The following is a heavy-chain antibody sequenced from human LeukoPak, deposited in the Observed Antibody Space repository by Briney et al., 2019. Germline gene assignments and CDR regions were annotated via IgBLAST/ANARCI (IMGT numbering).Heavy chain of an antibody. Sequence: GGSLRLSCAASGFTFSNYAMSWVRQAPGKGLEWVSGISTSGVSTYYAGSVKGQFTISRDNSKNTLYLQMNSLRAEDTAVYFCAKGSQRLHTFDIWGQGTMVTVSS. CDR3: AKGSQRLHTFDI. CDR2: ISTSGVST. J-gene: IGHJ3*02. D-gene: IGHD5-18*01. V-gene: IGHV3-23*01. CDR1: GFTFSNYA.